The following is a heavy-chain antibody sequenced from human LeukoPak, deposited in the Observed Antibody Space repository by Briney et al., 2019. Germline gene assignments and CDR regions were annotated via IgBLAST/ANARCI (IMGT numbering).Heavy chain of an antibody. CDR3: ASETVTMNSNWFDP. CDR1: GFAFSSYW. Sequence: PGGSLRLSWAASGFAFSSYWMSWVRQAPGKGLEWVATIKRDGSDTYYVDSVKGRFTISRDNAKTSLYLQLNSLRAEDTAVYYCASETVTMNSNWFDPWGQGTLVTVSS. CDR2: IKRDGSDT. J-gene: IGHJ5*02. V-gene: IGHV3-7*01. D-gene: IGHD4-17*01.